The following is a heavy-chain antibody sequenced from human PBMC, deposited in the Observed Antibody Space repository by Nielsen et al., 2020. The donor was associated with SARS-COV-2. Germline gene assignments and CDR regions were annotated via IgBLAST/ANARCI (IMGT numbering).Heavy chain of an antibody. CDR3: ARVWIQSAFDI. D-gene: IGHD5-18*01. V-gene: IGHV1-46*01. CDR2: INPSGGST. J-gene: IGHJ3*02. CDR1: GYTFTSYF. Sequence: ASVKVSCKASGYTFTSYFIHWVRQAPGPGLEWMGIINPSGGSTSYAQKFQGRVTITADESTSTAYMELSSLRSEDTAVYYCARVWIQSAFDIWGQGTMVTVSS.